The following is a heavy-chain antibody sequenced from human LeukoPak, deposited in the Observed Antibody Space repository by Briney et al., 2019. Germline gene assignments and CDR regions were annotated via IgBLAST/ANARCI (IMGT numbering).Heavy chain of an antibody. V-gene: IGHV1-2*02. Sequence: ASVKVSCKASGYTFTGYYMHWVRQAPGQGLEWMGWINPNSGGTNYAQKFQGRVTMTRDTSISTAYMELSRLRSDDTAVYYCARDIYCSSTSCYSSTLDYWGQGTLVTVSS. J-gene: IGHJ4*02. CDR1: GYTFTGYY. D-gene: IGHD2-2*02. CDR3: ARDIYCSSTSCYSSTLDY. CDR2: INPNSGGT.